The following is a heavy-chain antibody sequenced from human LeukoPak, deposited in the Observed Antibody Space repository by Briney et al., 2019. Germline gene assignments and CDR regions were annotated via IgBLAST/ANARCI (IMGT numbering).Heavy chain of an antibody. V-gene: IGHV1-8*01. J-gene: IGHJ4*02. CDR3: ARTWGSLDY. CDR1: GYPFTSYD. D-gene: IGHD7-27*01. CDR2: MNPNSGNT. Sequence: ASVKVSCKASGYPFTSYDINWVRQATGQGLERMGWMNPNSGNTGYAQKFQGRVTMTRDTSISTAYMELSSLRSDDTAVYYCARTWGSLDYWGQGALVTVSS.